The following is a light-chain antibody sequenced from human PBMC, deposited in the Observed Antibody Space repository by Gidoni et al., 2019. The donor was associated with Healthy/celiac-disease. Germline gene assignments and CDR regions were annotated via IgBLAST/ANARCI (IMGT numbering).Light chain of an antibody. CDR1: SSDVGGYHD. Sequence: QSALTQPASVSGSPGQSITISCTGTSSDVGGYHDVSWYHQHPGKAPKLMIYDVSNRPSGVSNRFSGSKSGNTASLTISGLQAEDEADYYCSSYTSSSTLGFGGGTKLTVL. J-gene: IGLJ3*02. CDR3: SSYTSSSTLG. V-gene: IGLV2-14*01. CDR2: DVS.